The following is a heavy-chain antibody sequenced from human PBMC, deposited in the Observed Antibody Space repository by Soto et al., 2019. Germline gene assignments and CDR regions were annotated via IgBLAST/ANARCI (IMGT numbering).Heavy chain of an antibody. CDR3: VHRLDVPGLAFDP. D-gene: IGHD3-10*02. CDR2: IYWNDDK. V-gene: IGHV2-5*01. Sequence: SGPTLVNPTQTLRLTCAFSGFSLSASGASVGWIRQPPGKALEWLAHIYWNDDKRYSPSLRSRLTISKDTSKNQVVLTFTNMNPADTGTYYCVHRLDVPGLAFDPWGQGTLVTVS. J-gene: IGHJ5*02. CDR1: GFSLSASGAS.